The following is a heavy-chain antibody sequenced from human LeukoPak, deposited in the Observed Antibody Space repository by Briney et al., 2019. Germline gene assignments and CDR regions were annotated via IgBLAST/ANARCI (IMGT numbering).Heavy chain of an antibody. CDR2: INTDGSGT. Sequence: GGSLRLSCAASGFTFSSNWMHWVRQGPGKGLVWVSRINTDGSGTSYADSVKGRFTISRDNAKNTLYLQMNSLRAEDTAVYYCARAGEGLLAYSFDTWGQGTMVTVSS. CDR3: ARAGEGLLAYSFDT. D-gene: IGHD1-26*01. V-gene: IGHV3-74*01. J-gene: IGHJ3*02. CDR1: GFTFSSNW.